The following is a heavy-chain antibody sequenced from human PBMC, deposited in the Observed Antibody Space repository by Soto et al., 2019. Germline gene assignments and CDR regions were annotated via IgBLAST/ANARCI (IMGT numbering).Heavy chain of an antibody. CDR3: ARDGGYSGYDYAHYYGMDV. J-gene: IGHJ6*02. CDR2: INPNSGGT. Sequence: ASVKVSCKASGYTFTGYYMHWVRQAPGQGLEWMGWINPNSGGTNYAQKFQGWVTMTRDTSISTAYMELSRLRSDDTAVYYCARDGGYSGYDYAHYYGMDVWGQGTTVTVSS. V-gene: IGHV1-2*04. CDR1: GYTFTGYY. D-gene: IGHD5-12*01.